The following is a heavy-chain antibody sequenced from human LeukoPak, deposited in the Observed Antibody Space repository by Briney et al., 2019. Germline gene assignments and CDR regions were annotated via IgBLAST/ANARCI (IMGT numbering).Heavy chain of an antibody. CDR2: IYHDDCDN. J-gene: IGHJ4*02. Sequence: ESLTISFKGSGYSFTNYWIGWVGQMPGKGVERVGLIYHDDCDNRYIPAFQGQATISADKSINTACLQWGSLKASDTAMYYCARQGSYSSSWYNIDYWGQGTPVTVSS. CDR3: ARQGSYSSSWYNIDY. CDR1: GYSFTNYW. D-gene: IGHD6-13*01. V-gene: IGHV5-51*01.